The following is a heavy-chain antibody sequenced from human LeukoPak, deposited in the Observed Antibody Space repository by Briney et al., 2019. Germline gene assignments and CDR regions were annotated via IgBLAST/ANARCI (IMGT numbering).Heavy chain of an antibody. Sequence: PGGSLRLSCATSGFTFSNYWMNWVRQAPGKGLEWVSSISSSSSYIYYADSVKGRFTISRDNAKNSLYLQMNSLRAEDTAVYYCATSSGYYSDAFDIWGQGTMVTVSS. V-gene: IGHV3-21*01. J-gene: IGHJ3*02. D-gene: IGHD3-22*01. CDR2: ISSSSSYI. CDR1: GFTFSNYW. CDR3: ATSSGYYSDAFDI.